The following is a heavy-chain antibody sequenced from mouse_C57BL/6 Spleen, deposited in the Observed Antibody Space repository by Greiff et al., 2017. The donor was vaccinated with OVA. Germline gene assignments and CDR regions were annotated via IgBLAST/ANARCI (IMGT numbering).Heavy chain of an antibody. Sequence: LQESGPELVKPGASVKISCKASGYAFSSSWMNWVKQRPGKGLEWIGRIYPGDGDTNYNGKFKGKATLTADKSSSTAYMQLSSLTSEDSAVYFCAREFITTVIESYWYYGVWGTGATVTVAS. V-gene: IGHV1-82*01. CDR2: IYPGDGDT. J-gene: IGHJ1*03. CDR1: GYAFSSSW. CDR3: AREFITTVIESYWYYGV. D-gene: IGHD1-1*01.